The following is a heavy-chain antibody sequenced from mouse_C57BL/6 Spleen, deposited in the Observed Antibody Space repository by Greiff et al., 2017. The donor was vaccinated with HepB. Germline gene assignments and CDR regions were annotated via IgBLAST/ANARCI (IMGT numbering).Heavy chain of an antibody. V-gene: IGHV5-16*01. CDR3: ARAGDYYGSSYWYFDV. CDR2: INYDGSST. CDR1: GFTFSDYY. J-gene: IGHJ1*03. D-gene: IGHD1-1*01. Sequence: EVKVIESEGGLVQPGSSMKLSCTASGFTFSDYYMAWVRQVPEKGLEWVANINYDGSSTYYLDSLKSRFIISRDNAKNILYLQMSSLKSEDTATYYCARAGDYYGSSYWYFDVWGTGTTVTVSS.